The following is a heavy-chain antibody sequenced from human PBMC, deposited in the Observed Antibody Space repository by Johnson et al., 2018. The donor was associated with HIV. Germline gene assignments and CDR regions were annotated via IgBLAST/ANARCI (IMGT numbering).Heavy chain of an antibody. CDR3: ATRAFTTMAEDDAFDI. J-gene: IGHJ3*02. CDR2: ISGSGGST. CDR1: GFTFSSYA. V-gene: IGHV3-23*04. D-gene: IGHD5-18*01. Sequence: MLLVESGGGVVQTGRSLRLSCAASGFTFSSYAMSWVRQAPGKGLEWVSAISGSGGSTYYADSVKGRFTISRDNSKNTLYLQMNSLRAEDTAVYYCATRAFTTMAEDDAFDIWGQGTMVTVSS.